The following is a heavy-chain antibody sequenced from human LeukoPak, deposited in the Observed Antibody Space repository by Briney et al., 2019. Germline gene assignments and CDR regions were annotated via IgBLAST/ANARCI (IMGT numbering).Heavy chain of an antibody. Sequence: ASVKVSCKASGGTFSSYAISWVRQAPGQGLEWMGGIIPIFGTANYAQKFQGRVTITRDTSASTVYMELSSLRSEDTAVYYCARDRCSSTSCYLDYWGQGTLVTVSS. CDR1: GGTFSSYA. D-gene: IGHD2-2*01. CDR2: IIPIFGTA. CDR3: ARDRCSSTSCYLDY. J-gene: IGHJ4*02. V-gene: IGHV1-69*05.